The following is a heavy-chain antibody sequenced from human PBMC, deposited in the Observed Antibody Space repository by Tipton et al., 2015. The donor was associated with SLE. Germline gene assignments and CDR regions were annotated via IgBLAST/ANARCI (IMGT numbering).Heavy chain of an antibody. CDR2: IYYSGST. CDR3: ARASRIGDI. J-gene: IGHJ3*02. D-gene: IGHD3-22*01. CDR1: GVFISSHY. V-gene: IGHV4-59*11. Sequence: TLSLTCTVSGVFISSHYWSWIRQPPGKGLEWTGHIYYSGSTNYNPSLKSRVTISVDTSKNQFSLKLSSVTAADTAVYYCARASRIGDIWGQGTMVTVSS.